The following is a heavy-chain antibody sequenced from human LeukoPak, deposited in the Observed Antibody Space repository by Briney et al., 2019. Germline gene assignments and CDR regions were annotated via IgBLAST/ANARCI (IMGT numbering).Heavy chain of an antibody. CDR1: GFTFSNYE. CDR3: ARPRYSSSWSY. J-gene: IGHJ4*02. D-gene: IGHD6-13*01. Sequence: GGSLRLSCAASGFTFSNYEMNWVRQAPGKGLEWVSYISSSGYITNYADSVKGRFTISRDNAKNSLYLQMNSLRAEDTAVYYCARPRYSSSWSYWGQGTLVTVSS. V-gene: IGHV3-48*03. CDR2: ISSSGYIT.